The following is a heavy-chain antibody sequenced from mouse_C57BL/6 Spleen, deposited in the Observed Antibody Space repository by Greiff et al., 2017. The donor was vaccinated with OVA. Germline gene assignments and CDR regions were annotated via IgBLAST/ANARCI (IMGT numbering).Heavy chain of an antibody. Sequence: EVHLVESGGDLVKPGGSLKLSCAASGFTFSSYGMSWVRQTPDKRLEWVATISSGGSYTYYPDSVKGRFTISRDNAKNTLYLQMSSLKSEDTAMYYCARRSTVVATSYYFDYWGQGTTLTVSS. D-gene: IGHD1-1*01. V-gene: IGHV5-6*01. CDR1: GFTFSSYG. CDR2: ISSGGSYT. J-gene: IGHJ2*01. CDR3: ARRSTVVATSYYFDY.